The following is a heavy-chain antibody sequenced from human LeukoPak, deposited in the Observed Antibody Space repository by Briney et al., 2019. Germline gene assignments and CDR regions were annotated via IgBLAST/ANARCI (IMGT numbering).Heavy chain of an antibody. CDR2: FIPIFGTA. J-gene: IGHJ4*02. Sequence: ASVKVSCKASGGTFSSYAISWVRQAPGQGLEWMGGFIPIFGTANYAQKFQGRVTITTDESTSTAYMEMSSLRSEDTAVYYCAIGSSYGDYYGDWGQGTLVTVSS. V-gene: IGHV1-69*05. D-gene: IGHD4-17*01. CDR3: AIGSSYGDYYGD. CDR1: GGTFSSYA.